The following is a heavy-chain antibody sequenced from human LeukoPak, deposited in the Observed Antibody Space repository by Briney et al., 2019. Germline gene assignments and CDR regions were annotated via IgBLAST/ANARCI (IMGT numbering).Heavy chain of an antibody. J-gene: IGHJ4*02. CDR3: AKDPINWGSIYFDC. V-gene: IGHV3-23*01. D-gene: IGHD7-27*01. Sequence: PGGSLRLSCEASEFTFSNYAMSWVRQAPGKGLEWVSSISGSSDNTNYADSVKGRFTISRDNSKNILYLQMNSLTAEDTAVYWCAKDPINWGSIYFDCWGQGTLVTASS. CDR1: EFTFSNYA. CDR2: ISGSSDNT.